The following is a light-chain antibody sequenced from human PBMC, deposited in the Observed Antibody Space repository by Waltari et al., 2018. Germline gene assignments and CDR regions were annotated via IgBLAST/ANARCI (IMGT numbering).Light chain of an antibody. J-gene: IGKJ2*01. CDR2: DSS. Sequence: EIVLTQSPATLSLSPGERATLSCRASQSVGSYLAWYQQKPGQAPRLLIYDSSNRASGIPARFSGSGSGTDFTLTISSLEPEDFALYYCQQRGSWPPRNTFGQGTRLEIK. V-gene: IGKV3-11*01. CDR3: QQRGSWPPRNT. CDR1: QSVGSY.